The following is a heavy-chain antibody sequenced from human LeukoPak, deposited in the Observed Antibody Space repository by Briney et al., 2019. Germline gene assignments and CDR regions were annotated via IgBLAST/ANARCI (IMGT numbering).Heavy chain of an antibody. CDR3: ARDSSGPRPDQLDY. D-gene: IGHD3-22*01. Sequence: ASVKVSCKASGYTFTGYYMHWVRQAPGQGLEWMGWINPNSGGTNYAQKFQGRVTMTRDTSISTAYMELSRLRSDDTAVYYCARDSSGPRPDQLDYWDQGTLVTVSS. V-gene: IGHV1-2*02. CDR2: INPNSGGT. J-gene: IGHJ4*02. CDR1: GYTFTGYY.